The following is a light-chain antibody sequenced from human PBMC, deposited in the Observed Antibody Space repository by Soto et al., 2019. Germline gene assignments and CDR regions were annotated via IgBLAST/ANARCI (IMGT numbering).Light chain of an antibody. J-gene: IGLJ2*01. Sequence: QSALTQPASVSGSRGQSITISCTGTSSDVGGYNYVSWYQQHPGKAPKLMIYDVSYRPSGVSNRFSGSKSGNTASLTISGLQPEDEADYYCSSYTSSSTLGVFGGGTKLTVL. CDR2: DVS. CDR3: SSYTSSSTLGV. V-gene: IGLV2-14*01. CDR1: SSDVGGYNY.